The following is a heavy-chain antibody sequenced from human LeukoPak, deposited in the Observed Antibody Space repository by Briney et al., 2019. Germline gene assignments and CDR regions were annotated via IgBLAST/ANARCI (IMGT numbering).Heavy chain of an antibody. CDR1: GFTFDDYA. V-gene: IGHV3-9*01. D-gene: IGHD6-13*01. Sequence: GGSLRLSCAASGFTFDDYAMHWVRQAPGKGLEWVSGISWNSGSIGYADSVKGRFTISRDNAKNSLHLQMNSLRAEDTAVYYCARRGPAYSSSWSALDYWGQGTLVTVSS. J-gene: IGHJ4*02. CDR2: ISWNSGSI. CDR3: ARRGPAYSSSWSALDY.